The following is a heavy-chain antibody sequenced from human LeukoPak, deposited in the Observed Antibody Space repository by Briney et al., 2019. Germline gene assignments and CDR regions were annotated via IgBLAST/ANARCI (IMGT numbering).Heavy chain of an antibody. D-gene: IGHD1-26*01. V-gene: IGHV3-9*01. J-gene: IGHJ3*02. CDR1: GFSFYDYA. CDR3: AKDMMAIVGGTTSAFDM. CDR2: INWNSGSI. Sequence: GGSLRLSFAASGFSFYDYAMHWVRHAPGKGLEGVSGINWNSGSIDYAESVKGRFTISRDNAKNSLYLQMNSLRAEDTALYYCAKDMMAIVGGTTSAFDMWGQGTMVTVSS.